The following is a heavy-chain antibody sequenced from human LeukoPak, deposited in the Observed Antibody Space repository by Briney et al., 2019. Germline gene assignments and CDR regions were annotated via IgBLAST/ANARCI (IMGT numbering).Heavy chain of an antibody. CDR2: IYPSDSDT. D-gene: IGHD3-22*01. J-gene: IGHJ4*02. CDR3: ARGSSGLQYYFDY. Sequence: GESLKISCKGSGYSFTSYWIGWVRQMPGKGLEWMGIIYPSDSDTRYSPPFQGQVTISADKSISTAYLQWSSLKASDTAMYYCARGSSGLQYYFDYWGQGTLVTVSS. V-gene: IGHV5-51*01. CDR1: GYSFTSYW.